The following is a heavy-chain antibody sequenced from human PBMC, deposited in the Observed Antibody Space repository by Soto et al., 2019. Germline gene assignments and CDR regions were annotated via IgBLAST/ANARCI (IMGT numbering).Heavy chain of an antibody. CDR3: ARADRTLVTSYSLDV. D-gene: IGHD2-21*02. V-gene: IGHV4-34*01. CDR1: GGSFSGYY. J-gene: IGHJ6*02. Sequence: QVQLQQWGAGLLKPSETLSLTCAVYGGSFSGYYWTWIRQPPGKGLEWIGEINHSGTTNFNPSLKSRLTISLDTSKKHFSLKLSSVTDADTAAYYCARADRTLVTSYSLDVWGQGTTVTVSS. CDR2: INHSGTT.